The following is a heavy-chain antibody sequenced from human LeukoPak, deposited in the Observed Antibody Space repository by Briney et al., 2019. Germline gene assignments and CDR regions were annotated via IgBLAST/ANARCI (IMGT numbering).Heavy chain of an antibody. D-gene: IGHD6-13*01. Sequence: GGSLRLSCAASGFTFSSYSMNWVRQAPGKGLEWVSSISSSSSYIYYADSVKGRFTISRDNAKNSLYLQMNSLRAEDTAVYYCARIPVAAAGTWLRDHWGQGTLVTVSS. CDR3: ARIPVAAAGTWLRDH. CDR2: ISSSSSYI. J-gene: IGHJ4*02. V-gene: IGHV3-21*01. CDR1: GFTFSSYS.